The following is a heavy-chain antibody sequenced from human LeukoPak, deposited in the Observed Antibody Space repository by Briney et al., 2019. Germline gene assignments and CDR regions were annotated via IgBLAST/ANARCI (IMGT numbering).Heavy chain of an antibody. CDR3: VRAPHAGQWRKNFDH. J-gene: IGHJ4*02. CDR2: INYSGST. CDR1: GGSFSGYY. Sequence: SETLSLTCAVYGGSFSGYYWSWIRQPPGKGLEWIGEINYSGSTNYNPSLKSRVTISVDTSKNQFSLKLSSVTAADTAVYYCVRAPHAGQWRKNFDHWGQGTLVTVSS. V-gene: IGHV4-34*01. D-gene: IGHD6-19*01.